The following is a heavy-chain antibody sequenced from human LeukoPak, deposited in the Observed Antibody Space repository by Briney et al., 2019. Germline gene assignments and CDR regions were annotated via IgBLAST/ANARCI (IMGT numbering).Heavy chain of an antibody. Sequence: SGPTLVKPTQTLTLTCTFSGFSLSTSGVGVGWIRQPPGKALEWLALIYWDDDKRYSPSLKSRLTITKDTSKNQVVLTMTNMDPVDTATYYCALLLGYCSGGSCYSTQDFNYWGQGTLVTVSS. CDR3: ALLLGYCSGGSCYSTQDFNY. J-gene: IGHJ4*02. D-gene: IGHD2-15*01. CDR2: IYWDDDK. CDR1: GFSLSTSGVG. V-gene: IGHV2-5*02.